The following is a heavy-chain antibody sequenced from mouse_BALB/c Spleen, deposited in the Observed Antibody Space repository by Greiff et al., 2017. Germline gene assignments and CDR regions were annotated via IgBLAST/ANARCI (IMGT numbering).Heavy chain of an antibody. Sequence: QVQLQQSGPQLVRPGASVKISCKASGYSFTSYWMHWVKQRPGQGLEWIGMIDPSDSETRLNQKFKDKATLTVDKSSSTAYMQLSSPTSEDSAVYYCARDDGYPFAYWGQGTLVTVSA. J-gene: IGHJ3*01. V-gene: IGHV1S127*01. CDR2: IDPSDSET. CDR1: GYSFTSYW. D-gene: IGHD2-3*01. CDR3: ARDDGYPFAY.